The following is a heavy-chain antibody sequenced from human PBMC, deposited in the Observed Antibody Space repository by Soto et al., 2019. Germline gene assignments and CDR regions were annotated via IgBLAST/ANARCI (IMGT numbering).Heavy chain of an antibody. Sequence: EVQLVESEGGFVKPGGSLRLSCSASGFTFSGAYMSWVRQAPGKGLEWVGRIYSKTDGETTDYATPVKGRFIISRDDSRNMLFLQMNSLRTEDTAVYYCSTPLGTYCSRVDYWGQGAPVTVSS. CDR2: IYSKTDGETT. D-gene: IGHD2-15*01. CDR3: STPLGTYCSRVDY. CDR1: GFTFSGAY. V-gene: IGHV3-15*01. J-gene: IGHJ4*02.